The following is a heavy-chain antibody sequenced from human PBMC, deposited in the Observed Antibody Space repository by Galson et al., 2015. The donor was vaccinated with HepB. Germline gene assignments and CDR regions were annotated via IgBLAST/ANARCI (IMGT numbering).Heavy chain of an antibody. CDR1: GFTFSSYA. CDR2: ISSNGGST. V-gene: IGHV3-64D*06. J-gene: IGHJ6*02. Sequence: SLRLSCAASGFTFSSYAMHWVRQAPGKGLEYVSAISSNGGSTYYADSVEGRFTISRDNSKNTLYLQMSSLRAEDTAVYYCVKDFRSSTYYYYGMDVWGQGTTVTVSS. D-gene: IGHD2-2*01. CDR3: VKDFRSSTYYYYGMDV.